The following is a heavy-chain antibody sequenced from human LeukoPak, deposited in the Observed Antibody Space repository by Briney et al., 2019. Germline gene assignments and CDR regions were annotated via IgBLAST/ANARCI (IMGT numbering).Heavy chain of an antibody. V-gene: IGHV4-59*08. CDR2: ITHGGTT. CDR1: GGSISSDY. D-gene: IGHD6-19*01. Sequence: SETLSLTCTVAGGSISSDYWSWIRQPQGKGLEWNGYITHGGTTSYNPSLQSRVTISVDTSKNQFSLKVTSVTAADTAVYYCARRVTSSGWYRDDSWGQGTLVTVSS. CDR3: ARRVTSSGWYRDDS. J-gene: IGHJ4*02.